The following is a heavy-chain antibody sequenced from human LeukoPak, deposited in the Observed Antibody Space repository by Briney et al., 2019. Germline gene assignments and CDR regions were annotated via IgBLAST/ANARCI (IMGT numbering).Heavy chain of an antibody. V-gene: IGHV3-9*01. CDR2: ISWDGDTT. CDR1: GFIFDDYA. Sequence: GGSLRLSCAASGFIFDDYAMHWVRQTPGKGLEWVSGISWDGDTTDYADSVKGRFTISRDNAKNFLYLQMNSLRIEDTALYYCAKDIHVRYSNGWYPFDYWGQGTQVTVSS. CDR3: AKDIHVRYSNGWYPFDY. D-gene: IGHD6-19*01. J-gene: IGHJ4*02.